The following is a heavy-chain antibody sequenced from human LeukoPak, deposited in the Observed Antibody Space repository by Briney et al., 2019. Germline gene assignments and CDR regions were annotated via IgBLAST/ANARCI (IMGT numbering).Heavy chain of an antibody. V-gene: IGHV4-61*05. CDR1: GGSISSSSYY. J-gene: IGHJ4*02. CDR2: IYYSGST. D-gene: IGHD3-22*01. CDR3: ARGNYYDSLSLDY. Sequence: SETLSLTCTVSGGSISSSSYYWGWIRQPPGKGLEWIGYIYYSGSTNYNPSLKSRVTISVDTSKNQFSLKLSSVTAADTAVYYCARGNYYDSLSLDYWGQGTLVTVSS.